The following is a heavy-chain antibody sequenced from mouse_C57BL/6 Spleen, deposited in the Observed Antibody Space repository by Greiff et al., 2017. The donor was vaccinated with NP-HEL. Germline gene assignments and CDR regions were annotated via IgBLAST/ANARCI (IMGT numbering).Heavy chain of an antibody. V-gene: IGHV1-26*01. D-gene: IGHD1-1*01. J-gene: IGHJ2*01. Sequence: EVQLQQSGPELVKPGASVKISCKASGYTFTDYYMNWVKQSHGKSLEWIGDINPNNGGTSYNQKFKGKATLTVDKSSSTAYMELRSLTSEDSAVYYCATSPLTTVVEGYWGQGTTLTVSS. CDR2: INPNNGGT. CDR3: ATSPLTTVVEGY. CDR1: GYTFTDYY.